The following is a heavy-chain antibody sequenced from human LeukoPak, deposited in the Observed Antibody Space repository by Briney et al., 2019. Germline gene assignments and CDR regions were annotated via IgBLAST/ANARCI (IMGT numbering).Heavy chain of an antibody. CDR3: AKGEPYGSGSYYRYYYYMDV. J-gene: IGHJ6*03. CDR1: GYTFTNYY. V-gene: IGHV1-46*01. CDR2: INPSGGST. Sequence: ASVKVSCKASGYTFTNYYIHWVRQAPGQGLECMGIINPSGGSTSYAQKFQGRVTMTRDMSTSTVYMELSSLRSEDTAVYYCAKGEPYGSGSYYRYYYYMDVWGKGTTVTISS. D-gene: IGHD3-10*01.